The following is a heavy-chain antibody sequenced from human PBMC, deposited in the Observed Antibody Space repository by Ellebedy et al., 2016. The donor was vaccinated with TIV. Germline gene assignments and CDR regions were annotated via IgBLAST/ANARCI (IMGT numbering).Heavy chain of an antibody. Sequence: AVSVKVSCKASGYTFITYAMSWVRQAPGQGLEWMGWINTFNGKTNYAQKLQGRVTMTTDTSTSTVYMELRSLRSDDTAVYYCAIDRGSYAFDFWGQGTLVTVSS. J-gene: IGHJ4*02. CDR2: INTFNGKT. CDR1: GYTFITYA. D-gene: IGHD1-26*01. CDR3: AIDRGSYAFDF. V-gene: IGHV1-18*01.